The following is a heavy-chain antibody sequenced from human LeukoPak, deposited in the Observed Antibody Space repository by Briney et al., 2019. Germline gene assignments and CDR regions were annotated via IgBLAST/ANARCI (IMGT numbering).Heavy chain of an antibody. CDR1: GGSISSSSYY. D-gene: IGHD1-26*01. CDR2: IYYSGST. V-gene: IGHV4-39*07. Sequence: SETLSLTCTVSGGSISSSSYYWGWIRQPPGKGLEWIGSIYYSGSTYYNPSLKSRVTISVDTSKNQFSLKLSSVTAADTAVYYCASSASGSLYDAFDIWGQGTMVTVSS. CDR3: ASSASGSLYDAFDI. J-gene: IGHJ3*02.